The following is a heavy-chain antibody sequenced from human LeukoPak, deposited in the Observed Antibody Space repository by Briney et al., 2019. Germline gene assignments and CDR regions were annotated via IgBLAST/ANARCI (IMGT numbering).Heavy chain of an antibody. J-gene: IGHJ4*02. CDR2: ISGSGGST. V-gene: IGHV3-23*01. CDR1: GFTFSSYA. D-gene: IGHD3-3*01. CDR3: AKVDGITIFEAFDY. Sequence: HAGGSLRLSCAASGFTFSSYAMSWVRQAPGKGLEWISAISGSGGSTYYADSVKGRFTISRDNSKNTLNLQMNSLRAEDTAVYYCAKVDGITIFEAFDYWGQGTLVTVSS.